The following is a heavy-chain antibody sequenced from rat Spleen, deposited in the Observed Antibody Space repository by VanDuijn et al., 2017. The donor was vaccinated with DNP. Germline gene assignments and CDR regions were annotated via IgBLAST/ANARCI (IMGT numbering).Heavy chain of an antibody. D-gene: IGHD1-1*01. CDR2: INTGSGGT. Sequence: QVQLQQSGAELPEPGSSVKISCKSSGYIFTSNYIGWIKQTTGQGLEYIGYINTGSGGTSYKEKFKGKATLTVDKSSSTAFMQLNSLTPDDSAVYHCARGGDGIWFAYWGRGTLVTVSS. CDR3: ARGGDGIWFAY. J-gene: IGHJ3*01. CDR1: GYIFTSNY. V-gene: IGHV1-43*01.